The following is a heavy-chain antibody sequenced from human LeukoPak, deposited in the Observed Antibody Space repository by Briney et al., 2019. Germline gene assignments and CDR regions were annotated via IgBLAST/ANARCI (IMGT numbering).Heavy chain of an antibody. V-gene: IGHV4-61*02. D-gene: IGHD4-17*01. CDR2: IYTSGST. J-gene: IGHJ4*02. CDR3: ARESIYGDYGH. Sequence: NPSQTLSLTCTVSGGSISSGSYYWSWIRQPAGKGLEWIGRIYTSGSTNCNPSLKSRVTISVDTSKNQFSLKLSSVTAADTAVYYCARESIYGDYGHWGQGTLVTVSS. CDR1: GGSISSGSYY.